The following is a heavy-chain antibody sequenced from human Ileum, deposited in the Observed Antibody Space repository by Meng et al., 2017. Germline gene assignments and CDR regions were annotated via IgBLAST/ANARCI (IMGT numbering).Heavy chain of an antibody. CDR1: GYTFTGHS. CDR2: INPNTGCA. J-gene: IGHJ4*02. CDR3: ARVAVAGIATWSF. V-gene: IGHV1-2*02. Sequence: GQPGQSGAECRKSGASLKAPCKAPGYTFTGHSIHWLRQAPGQGFEWMGWINPNTGCANYVQKFQGRVTMTRDTSIATAYMELSSLRSDDTAVYYCARVAVAGIATWSFWGQGTLVTVSS. D-gene: IGHD6-19*01.